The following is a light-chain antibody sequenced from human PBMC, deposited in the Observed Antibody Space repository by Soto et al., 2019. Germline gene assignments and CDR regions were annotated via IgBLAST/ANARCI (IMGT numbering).Light chain of an antibody. CDR3: QSYDSSLSRV. CDR1: SSDVGGYNY. V-gene: IGLV2-8*01. CDR2: EVN. J-gene: IGLJ3*02. Sequence: QSALTQPPSASGSPGQSVTISCTGTSSDVGGYNYVSWYQQHPGKAPKLMIYEVNKRPSGVPDRFSGSKSGNTASLTVSGLQAEDEADYYCQSYDSSLSRVFGGGTKVTV.